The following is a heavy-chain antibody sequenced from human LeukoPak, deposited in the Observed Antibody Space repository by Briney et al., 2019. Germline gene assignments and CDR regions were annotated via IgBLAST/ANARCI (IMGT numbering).Heavy chain of an antibody. V-gene: IGHV4-34*01. CDR2: INHSGST. CDR3: ARVSDSSGYYLFDY. CDR1: GGSFSGYY. D-gene: IGHD3-22*01. Sequence: SETLSLTCAVYGGSFSGYYWSWIRQPPGGGLEWIGEINHSGSTNYNPSLKSRVTISVDTSKNQFSLKLSSVTAADTAVYYCARVSDSSGYYLFDYWGQGTLVTVSS. J-gene: IGHJ4*02.